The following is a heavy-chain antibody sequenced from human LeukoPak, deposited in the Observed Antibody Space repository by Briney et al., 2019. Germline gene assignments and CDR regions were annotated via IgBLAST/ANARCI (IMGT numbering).Heavy chain of an antibody. D-gene: IGHD3-10*01. V-gene: IGHV4-4*07. Sequence: PSETLSLTCTVSGGSISSYYWSWIRQPSGKGLKWIGRIYTSGSTNYNPSLKSRVTISVDKSKNQFSLKLSSVTAADTAVYYCARDSDYGSGLYYFDYWGQGTLVTVAS. J-gene: IGHJ4*02. CDR3: ARDSDYGSGLYYFDY. CDR1: GGSISSYY. CDR2: IYTSGST.